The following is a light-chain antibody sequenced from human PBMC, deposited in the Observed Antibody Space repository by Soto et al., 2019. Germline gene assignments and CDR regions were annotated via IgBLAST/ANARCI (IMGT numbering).Light chain of an antibody. V-gene: IGKV1-33*01. Sequence: DIQMTQSPSSLSASVGDRVTITCRASQDISNYLNWYQQKPGKASKLLIYDASNLETGVPSRFSGSGSGKDFTFTISSLQPEDIATYYCQQYDNLPLTVGGGTKVEIK. CDR3: QQYDNLPLT. J-gene: IGKJ4*01. CDR2: DAS. CDR1: QDISNY.